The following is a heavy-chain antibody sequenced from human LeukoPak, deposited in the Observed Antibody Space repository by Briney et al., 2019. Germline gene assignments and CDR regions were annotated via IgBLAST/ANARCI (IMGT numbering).Heavy chain of an antibody. CDR3: ARVTKIFARVDY. CDR2: INHSGST. J-gene: IGHJ4*02. CDR1: GGCFSGYY. D-gene: IGHD2-15*01. Sequence: SETLSLTCAVYGGCFSGYYWSWIRQPPGKGLEWIGEINHSGSTNYNPSLNSRVTISVDTSKNQFSLKLSSVTAADTAVYYCARVTKIFARVDYWGQGTLVTVSS. V-gene: IGHV4-34*01.